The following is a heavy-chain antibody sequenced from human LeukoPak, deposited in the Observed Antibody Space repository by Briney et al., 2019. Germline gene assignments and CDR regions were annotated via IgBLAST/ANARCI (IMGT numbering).Heavy chain of an antibody. CDR3: ARGAYGYYYMDV. Sequence: GRSLRLSCAASGFTFDNFAMHWVRHAPGKGLEWVSGISWNSGSIGYADSVKGRFTISRDNAKNTLYLEMNSLRAEDTAMYYCARGAYGYYYMDVWGKGTTVTVSS. CDR1: GFTFDNFA. V-gene: IGHV3-9*01. D-gene: IGHD4-17*01. J-gene: IGHJ6*03. CDR2: ISWNSGSI.